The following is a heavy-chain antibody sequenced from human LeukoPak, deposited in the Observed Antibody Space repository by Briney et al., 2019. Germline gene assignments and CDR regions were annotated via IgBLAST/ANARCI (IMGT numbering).Heavy chain of an antibody. CDR3: ARDLKGHDFWSGYYPD. D-gene: IGHD3-3*01. Sequence: SETLSLTCAVYGGSFSGYYWSWIRQPPGKGLEGIGEINHSGSTNYNPSLTSRGTISVDTSKNQFSLKLSSVTAADTAVYYCARDLKGHDFWSGYYPDWGQGTLVTVSS. V-gene: IGHV4-34*01. CDR2: INHSGST. CDR1: GGSFSGYY. J-gene: IGHJ4*02.